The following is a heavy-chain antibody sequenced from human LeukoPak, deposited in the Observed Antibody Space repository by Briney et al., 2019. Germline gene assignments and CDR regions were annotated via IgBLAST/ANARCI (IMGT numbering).Heavy chain of an antibody. D-gene: IGHD6-13*01. CDR3: ARDSYSSSWYDWFDP. V-gene: IGHV1-2*02. CDR2: INPNSGGT. CDR1: GYTFTGYY. J-gene: IGHJ5*02. Sequence: ALVKVSCKASGYTFTGYYMHWVRQAPGQGLGWMGWINPNSGGTNYAQKLQGRVTMTTDTSTSTAYMELRSLRSDDTAVYYCARDSYSSSWYDWFDPWGQGTLVTVSS.